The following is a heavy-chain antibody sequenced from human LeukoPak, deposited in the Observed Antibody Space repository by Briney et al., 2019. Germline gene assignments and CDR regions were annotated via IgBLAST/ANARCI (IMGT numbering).Heavy chain of an antibody. CDR2: ISAYNGNT. J-gene: IGHJ4*02. CDR3: ARGPTRYSDWLLFDY. Sequence: GASVKVSCKASGYTFTSYGISWVRQAPGQGLEWMGWISAYNGNTNYAQKLQGRVTMTADTSTSTAYMELRSLRSDDTAVYYCARGPTRYSDWLLFDYWGQGTLVTVSS. D-gene: IGHD3-9*01. CDR1: GYTFTSYG. V-gene: IGHV1-18*01.